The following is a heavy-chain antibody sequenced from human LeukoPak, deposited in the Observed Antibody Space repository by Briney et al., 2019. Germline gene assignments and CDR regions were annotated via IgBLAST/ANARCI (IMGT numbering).Heavy chain of an antibody. CDR2: IIPIFGTA. D-gene: IGHD5-18*01. J-gene: IGHJ5*02. CDR1: GGTFSSYA. V-gene: IGHV1-69*13. CDR3: ARGNTARGMYNWFDP. Sequence: SVKVSCKASGGTFSSYAISWVRQAPGQGLEWMGGIIPIFGTANYAQKFQGRVTITADESTSTAYMELSSLRSEDTVVYYCARGNTARGMYNWFDPWGQGTLVTVSS.